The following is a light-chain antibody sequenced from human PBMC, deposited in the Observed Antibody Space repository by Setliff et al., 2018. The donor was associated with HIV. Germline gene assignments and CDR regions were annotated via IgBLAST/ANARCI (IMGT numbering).Light chain of an antibody. Sequence: QSALTQPASVSGSPGQSITFSCTGTPSDVGDYNYVSWYQQHPGKVPKLMIYDVSNRPSGVSNRFPGSKSGNTASLTISGLQAEDEADYYCSSYTSSSTNVFGTGTKVTVL. CDR3: SSYTSSSTNV. V-gene: IGLV2-14*03. CDR1: PSDVGDYNY. J-gene: IGLJ1*01. CDR2: DVS.